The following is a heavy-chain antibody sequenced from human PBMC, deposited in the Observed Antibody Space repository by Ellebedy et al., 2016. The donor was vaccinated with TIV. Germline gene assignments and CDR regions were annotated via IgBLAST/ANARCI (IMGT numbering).Heavy chain of an antibody. D-gene: IGHD6-19*01. Sequence: GGSLRLSCEASGFTFSTYGMHWVRQAPGKELEWVAFKRFDGRNEYNGDFVKGRFIISRDLSKNTLYLQMNRLTSEDTGIYYCTRETNPPPGALAGTGFDCWGQGTLVIVSS. CDR1: GFTFSTYG. V-gene: IGHV3-30*02. CDR2: KRFDGRNE. CDR3: TRETNPPPGALAGTGFDC. J-gene: IGHJ4*02.